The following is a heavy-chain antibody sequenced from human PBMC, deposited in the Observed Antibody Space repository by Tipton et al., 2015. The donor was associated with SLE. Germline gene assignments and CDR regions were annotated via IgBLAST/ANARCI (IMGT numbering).Heavy chain of an antibody. D-gene: IGHD2-21*02. CDR2: INHSGST. V-gene: IGHV4-34*01. CDR3: ARVLAYCGGDCYSGRRYFDY. CDR1: GGSFSGYY. J-gene: IGHJ4*02. Sequence: LRLSCAVYGGSFSGYYWSWIRQPPGKGLEWIGEINHSGSTNYNPSLKSRVTISVDTSKNQFSLKLSSVTAADTAVYYCARVLAYCGGDCYSGRRYFDYWGQGTLFTVSS.